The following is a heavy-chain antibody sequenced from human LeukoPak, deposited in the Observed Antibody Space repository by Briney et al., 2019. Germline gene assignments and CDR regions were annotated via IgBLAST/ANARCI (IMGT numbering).Heavy chain of an antibody. J-gene: IGHJ5*02. CDR1: GYTFTGYY. V-gene: IGHV1-2*02. CDR2: INPNTGGT. Sequence: GASVKVSCKASGYTFTGYYMHWVRQAPGQGLEWMGWINPNTGGTNYAQKFQGRVTMTRDTSISTAYMALELRRLRSDDTAVYYCAREDVDGDYVGWFDPWGQGTLVTVSS. CDR3: AREDVDGDYVGWFDP. D-gene: IGHD4-17*01.